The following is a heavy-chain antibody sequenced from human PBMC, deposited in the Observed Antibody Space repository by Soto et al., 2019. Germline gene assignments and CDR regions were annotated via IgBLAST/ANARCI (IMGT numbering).Heavy chain of an antibody. CDR1: GGPTSRGGNS. CDR3: ARASGQCGYCNY. Sequence: ASETLSLTRAVSGGPTSRGGNSWSWIRQPQGKGLQWIGYIYHSGSTYYSPSLKRRVTISVDRSKNQFSLKLSSVTAADTAVYDCARASGQCGYCNYWGQGTLGTVSS. J-gene: IGHJ4*03. CDR2: IYHSGST. V-gene: IGHV4-30-2*01. D-gene: IGHD6-25*01.